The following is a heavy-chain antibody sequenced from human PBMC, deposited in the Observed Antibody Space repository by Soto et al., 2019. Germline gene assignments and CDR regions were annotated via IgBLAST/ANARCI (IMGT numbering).Heavy chain of an antibody. V-gene: IGHV3-23*01. CDR3: AKSGYSNYRGNYYGMDV. CDR1: GFTFSTYS. J-gene: IGHJ6*02. Sequence: PGGSLRLSCAASGFTFSTYSMTWVRQAPGKGLEWISAISGSGGSTYYADSVKGRFTISRDNSKNTLYLQMNSLRAEDTAVYYCAKSGYSNYRGNYYGMDVWGQGTTVTVSS. CDR2: ISGSGGST. D-gene: IGHD4-4*01.